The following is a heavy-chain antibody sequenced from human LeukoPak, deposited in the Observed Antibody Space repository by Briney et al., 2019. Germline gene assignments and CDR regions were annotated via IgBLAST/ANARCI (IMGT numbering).Heavy chain of an antibody. V-gene: IGHV3-7*01. Sequence: GGSLRLSCAASGFTFSSYWMSWVRQAPGKGLEWVSNINQDGGEKYYVDSVKGGFTISRDNAKNSLYLQMNSLRAEDTAVYYCARDNPRQLTTVTNRYYYYYGMDVWGQGTTVTVSS. J-gene: IGHJ6*02. CDR1: GFTFSSYW. CDR3: ARDNPRQLTTVTNRYYYYYGMDV. CDR2: INQDGGEK. D-gene: IGHD4-17*01.